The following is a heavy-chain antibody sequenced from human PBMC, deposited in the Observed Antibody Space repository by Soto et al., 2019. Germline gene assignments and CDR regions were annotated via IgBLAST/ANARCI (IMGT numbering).Heavy chain of an antibody. J-gene: IGHJ6*02. Sequence: QVQLVQSGDEVRKPGSSVKVSCKASGYIFVNYGIAWVRQAPGQGLEWMGWISPYSGNTHYASKVQGRLTMTTDTHTHTAYRDVESVTSDDTAVFYCEMVVNCVTPPPQDVWRQGPTVTVSS. D-gene: IGHD2-15*01. CDR2: ISPYSGNT. CDR1: GYIFVNYG. V-gene: IGHV1-18*01. CDR3: EMVVNCVTPPPQDV.